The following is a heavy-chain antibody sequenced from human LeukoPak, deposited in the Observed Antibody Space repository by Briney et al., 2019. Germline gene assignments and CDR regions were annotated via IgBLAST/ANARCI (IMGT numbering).Heavy chain of an antibody. V-gene: IGHV4-59*01. J-gene: IGHJ4*02. D-gene: IGHD3-10*01. CDR3: ARAPLLLWFAELSPFDY. CDR1: GGSISSYY. Sequence: ASETLSLTCTVSGGSISSYYWSWIRQPPVKGLEWMGYIYYSGSTNYNPSVKSRVTISVDTSKNQFSLKLSSLTAADTAVYYCARAPLLLWFAELSPFDYWGQGTLVTVSS. CDR2: IYYSGST.